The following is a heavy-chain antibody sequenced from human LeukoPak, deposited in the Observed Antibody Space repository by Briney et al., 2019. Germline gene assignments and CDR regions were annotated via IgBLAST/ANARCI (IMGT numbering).Heavy chain of an antibody. CDR1: GGTFSNYA. CDR3: AKGLYHYYGSGSYTLDY. CDR2: IIPIFGTA. J-gene: IGHJ4*02. V-gene: IGHV1-69*01. Sequence: SVKVSCKASGGTFSNYAISWVRQAPGQGLEWMGGIIPIFGTANYAQKFQDRVTITADESTSIAYMELSSLKSDDTAVYYCAKGLYHYYGSGSYTLDYWGQGTLVTVSS. D-gene: IGHD3-10*01.